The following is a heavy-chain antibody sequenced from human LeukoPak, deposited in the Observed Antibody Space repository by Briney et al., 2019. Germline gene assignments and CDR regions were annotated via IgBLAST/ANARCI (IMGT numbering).Heavy chain of an antibody. V-gene: IGHV3-9*01. CDR3: AKGLYYDILTGYYNT. J-gene: IGHJ5*02. Sequence: PGGSLRLSCSASVFTLDDDAMDCVRRTPGKGLEWVSGIRRIGYAGSVNGRFTISRDHAKTSLYLQMNSLRAEDTALYYCAKGLYYDILTGYYNTWGQGTLVTVSS. CDR2: IRRI. CDR1: VFTLDDDA. D-gene: IGHD3-9*01.